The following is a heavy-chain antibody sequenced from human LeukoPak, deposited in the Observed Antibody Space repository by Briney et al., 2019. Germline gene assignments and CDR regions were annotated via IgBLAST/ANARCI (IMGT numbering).Heavy chain of an antibody. CDR2: IYYSGST. CDR3: ARDRDDYSNYRTDYYYGMDV. Sequence: SETLSLTCTVSGGSISSGGYYWSWIRQHPGKGLEWIGYIYYSGSTYYNPSLKSRVTISADPSKNQFSLKLSSVTAADTAVYYCARDRDDYSNYRTDYYYGMDVWGQGTTVTVSS. V-gene: IGHV4-31*03. CDR1: GGSISSGGYY. D-gene: IGHD4-11*01. J-gene: IGHJ6*02.